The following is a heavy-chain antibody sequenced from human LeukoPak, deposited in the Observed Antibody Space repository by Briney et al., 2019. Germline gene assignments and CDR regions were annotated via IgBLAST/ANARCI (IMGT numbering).Heavy chain of an antibody. Sequence: GASVKVSCKDSGGTFSSYAISWVRQAPGQGLEWMGGIIPIFGTANYAQKFQGRVTITTDESTSTAYMELITLRSEDAALYYCARVLNWNDHPAYYYMDVWGKGTTVTVSS. V-gene: IGHV1-69*05. CDR1: GGTFSSYA. D-gene: IGHD1-1*01. J-gene: IGHJ6*03. CDR2: IIPIFGTA. CDR3: ARVLNWNDHPAYYYMDV.